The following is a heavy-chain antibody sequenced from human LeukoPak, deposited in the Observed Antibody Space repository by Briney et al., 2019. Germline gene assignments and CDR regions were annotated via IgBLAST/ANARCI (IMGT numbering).Heavy chain of an antibody. CDR2: ISAYNGNT. CDR1: GYTFTSYG. J-gene: IGHJ4*02. CDR3: ARRTMVRGVN. Sequence: ASVKVSCKASGYTFTSYGISWVRQAPGQGLEWMGWISAYNGNTNYAQNLQGRVTMTTDTSTNTAYMELSSLRSEDTAVYYCARRTMVRGVNWGQGTLVTVSS. D-gene: IGHD3-10*01. V-gene: IGHV1-18*01.